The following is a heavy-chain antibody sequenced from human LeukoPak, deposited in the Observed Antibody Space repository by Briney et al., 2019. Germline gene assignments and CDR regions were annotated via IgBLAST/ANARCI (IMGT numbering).Heavy chain of an antibody. J-gene: IGHJ6*02. V-gene: IGHV1-69*02. Sequence: ASVKVSCKASGGTFSSYTISWVRQAPGQGLEWMGRIMPILSITDYAQNFQGRVTLTADKSTSTAYMELSTLRSEDTAVYYCAKDGVVVVATSVYYYYYGMDVWGQGTTVTVSS. CDR3: AKDGVVVVATSVYYYYYGMDV. CDR1: GGTFSSYT. CDR2: IMPILSIT. D-gene: IGHD2-2*01.